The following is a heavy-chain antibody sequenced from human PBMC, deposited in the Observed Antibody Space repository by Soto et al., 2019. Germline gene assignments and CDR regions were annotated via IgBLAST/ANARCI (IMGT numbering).Heavy chain of an antibody. CDR2: ISSSSSTI. D-gene: IGHD2-8*01. CDR3: ASGSNCLCCPFAY. CDR1: GFTFSSYS. Sequence: EVQLVESGGGLVQPGGSLRLSCAASGFTFSSYSMNWVRQAPGKGVEWVSYISSSSSTIYYAASVKGRFTIARDNAKNSLYLQMNSLRAEDTAVYYCASGSNCLCCPFAYWGQGTLVTVSS. J-gene: IGHJ4*02. V-gene: IGHV3-48*01.